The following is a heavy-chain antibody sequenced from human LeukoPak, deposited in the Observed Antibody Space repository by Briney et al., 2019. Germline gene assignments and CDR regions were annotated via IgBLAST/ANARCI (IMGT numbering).Heavy chain of an antibody. CDR1: GGSISSYY. D-gene: IGHD1-26*01. J-gene: IGHJ4*02. CDR2: IYYSGST. Sequence: SETLSLTCTVSGGSISSYYWSWIRQPPGKGLEWIGYIYYSGSTYYNPSLKSRVTISVDTSKNQFSLKLSSVTAADTAVYYCATNIVGATPYFDYWGQGTLVTVSS. CDR3: ATNIVGATPYFDY. V-gene: IGHV4-30-4*01.